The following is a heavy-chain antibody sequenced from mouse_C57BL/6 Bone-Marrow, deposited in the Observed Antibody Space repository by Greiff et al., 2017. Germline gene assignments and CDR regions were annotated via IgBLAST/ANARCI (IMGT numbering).Heavy chain of an antibody. CDR1: GFTFSSYA. J-gene: IGHJ4*01. Sequence: EVMLVESGGGLVKPGGSLKLSCAASGFTFSSYAMSWVRQTPEKRLEWVATISDGGSYTYYPDNVKGRFTISRDNAKNNLYLQMSHLKAEDTAMDYCTREAGKAMDYWGQGTSVTVSS. D-gene: IGHD4-1*01. CDR2: ISDGGSYT. CDR3: TREAGKAMDY. V-gene: IGHV5-4*01.